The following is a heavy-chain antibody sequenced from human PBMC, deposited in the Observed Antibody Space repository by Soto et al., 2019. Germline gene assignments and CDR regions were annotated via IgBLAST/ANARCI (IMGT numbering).Heavy chain of an antibody. CDR3: AKDLPTIFGVVISYYYYGMGV. CDR2: ISGSGGST. Sequence: GGSLRLSCAASGFTFSSYAMSWVRQAPGKGLEWVSAISGSGGSTYYADSVKGRFTISRDNSKNTLYLQMNSLRAEDTAVYYCAKDLPTIFGVVISYYYYGMGVWGQGTTVTVSS. D-gene: IGHD3-3*01. J-gene: IGHJ6*02. V-gene: IGHV3-23*01. CDR1: GFTFSSYA.